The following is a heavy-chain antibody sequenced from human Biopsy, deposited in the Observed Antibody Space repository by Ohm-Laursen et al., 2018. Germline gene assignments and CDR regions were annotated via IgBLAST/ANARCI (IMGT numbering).Heavy chain of an antibody. CDR3: VRGVDYYDPYHYYALDV. D-gene: IGHD3-22*01. CDR2: INHSGRT. J-gene: IGHJ6*02. V-gene: IGHV4-34*01. Sequence: SDTLSLTCAVYGESFNGYYWSWIRQTPGKGLEWIGEINHSGRTNYNPSLKSRVTISVDTSKNQFSLKVRFVTAADTAVYYCVRGVDYYDPYHYYALDVWGQGTTVIVSS. CDR1: GESFNGYY.